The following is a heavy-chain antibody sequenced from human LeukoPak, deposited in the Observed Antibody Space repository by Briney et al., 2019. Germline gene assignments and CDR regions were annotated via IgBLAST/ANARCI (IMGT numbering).Heavy chain of an antibody. V-gene: IGHV3-66*01. Sequence: GGSLRLSCAASGFTVSRNYMSWVRQAPGKGLEWVSVIYSGGRTYYADSVKGRFTISRDNSKNTLYLQMNRLRAEDTAVYYCARAGPSSSWHQFDYWGQGTLVAVSS. D-gene: IGHD6-13*01. CDR3: ARAGPSSSWHQFDY. CDR2: IYSGGRT. J-gene: IGHJ4*02. CDR1: GFTVSRNY.